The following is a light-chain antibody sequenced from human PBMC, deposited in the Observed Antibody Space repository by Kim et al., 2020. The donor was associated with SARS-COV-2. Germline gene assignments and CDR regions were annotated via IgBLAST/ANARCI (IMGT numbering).Light chain of an antibody. CDR2: GVN. J-gene: IGLJ1*01. CDR1: SGDIDAYNY. V-gene: IGLV2-14*03. CDR3: SSSASGGTRV. Sequence: QSALAQPASVSASPGESITISCTGTSGDIDAYNYVSWYKQYPGKAPQLLIYGVNDRPSRVSDRFSGSKSGNTASLVISGLQAEDEADYYCSSSASGGTRVFGTGTKVTVL.